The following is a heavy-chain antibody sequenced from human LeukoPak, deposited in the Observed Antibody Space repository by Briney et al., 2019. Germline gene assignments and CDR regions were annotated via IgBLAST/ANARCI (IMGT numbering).Heavy chain of an antibody. J-gene: IGHJ4*02. Sequence: GGSLRLSCAASGFTFSSYTMSWVRQAPGKGLEWVSYISSSGGTIYYADSVKGRFTISRNNAKNSLYLQMDSLRAEDTAVYYCARGYGYTFDYWGQGTLVTVSS. D-gene: IGHD5-24*01. CDR3: ARGYGYTFDY. CDR2: ISSSGGTI. CDR1: GFTFSSYT. V-gene: IGHV3-48*01.